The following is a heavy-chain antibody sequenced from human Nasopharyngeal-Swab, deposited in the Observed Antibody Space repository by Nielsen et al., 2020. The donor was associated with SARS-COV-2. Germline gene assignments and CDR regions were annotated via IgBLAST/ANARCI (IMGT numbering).Heavy chain of an antibody. CDR3: ARVAVTYYFDY. Sequence: GGSLRLSCAASGFTFSSYEMNWARQAPGKGLEWVSYISSGGSTIYYADSVKGRFTISRDNAKNSLYLQMNSLRAEDTAVYYCARVAVTYYFDYWGQGTLVTVSS. CDR1: GFTFSSYE. D-gene: IGHD2-21*02. J-gene: IGHJ4*02. V-gene: IGHV3-48*03. CDR2: ISSGGSTI.